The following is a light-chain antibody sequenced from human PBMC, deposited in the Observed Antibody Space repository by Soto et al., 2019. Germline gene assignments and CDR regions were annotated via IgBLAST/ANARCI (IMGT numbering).Light chain of an antibody. CDR1: QSITNY. V-gene: IGKV1-39*01. CDR3: QQRYSTPWT. Sequence: DIKMTQSPASLSASLGDRVNITCRASQSITNYLNWYQQKPGKAPKLLIYAASSLHSGVPSRFSGSESGTDFTLSISSLQPEDFATYYCQQRYSTPWTFGQGTKVEIK. CDR2: AAS. J-gene: IGKJ1*01.